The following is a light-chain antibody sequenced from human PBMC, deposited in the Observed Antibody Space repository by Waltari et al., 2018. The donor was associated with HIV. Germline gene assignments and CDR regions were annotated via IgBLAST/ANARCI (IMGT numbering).Light chain of an antibody. CDR2: GAS. V-gene: IGKV3-20*01. Sequence: EIVLTPSATPLLLSQRDGSTPPCRASQSVSSGFLAWYQPKRVQAPRLLIYGASTRAKGIPDRFSGGGSGTDFTLTISSLDPEDFAVYYCHQYGSATYTFGQGTKLDIK. CDR3: HQYGSATYT. J-gene: IGKJ2*01. CDR1: QSVSSGF.